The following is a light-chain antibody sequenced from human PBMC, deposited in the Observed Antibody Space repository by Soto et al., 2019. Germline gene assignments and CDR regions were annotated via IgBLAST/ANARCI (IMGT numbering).Light chain of an antibody. J-gene: IGLJ1*01. Sequence: ALTQPRPVSGSPGQSVTISCTGTSSDVGGYNYVSWYQQHPGKAPKLMIYDVSKRPSGVPDRFSGSKSGNTASLTTSGLQAEDEADYYCCSYAGSYPYVFGTGTKVTVL. CDR2: DVS. CDR1: SSDVGGYNY. CDR3: CSYAGSYPYV. V-gene: IGLV2-11*01.